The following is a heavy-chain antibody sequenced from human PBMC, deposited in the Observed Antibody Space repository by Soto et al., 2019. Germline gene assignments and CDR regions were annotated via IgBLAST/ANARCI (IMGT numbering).Heavy chain of an antibody. D-gene: IGHD2-2*01. CDR1: GFTFNTYF. Sequence: HVQLLQSGGELKKPGASVKVSCNTSGFTFNTYFISWVRQAPGQGLEWMGWISPYNGNTKYGEKFQGRVTMTTDTITRTAYMEQRNLRIDDTAVYYCARDTSNSFDYWGQGTLVTVSS. V-gene: IGHV1-18*01. J-gene: IGHJ4*02. CDR2: ISPYNGNT. CDR3: ARDTSNSFDY.